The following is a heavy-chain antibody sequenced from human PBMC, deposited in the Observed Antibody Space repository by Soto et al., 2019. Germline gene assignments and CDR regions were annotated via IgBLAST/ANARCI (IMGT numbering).Heavy chain of an antibody. CDR3: YAEHTLFMAH. CDR2: ITSKSAGATT. Sequence: EAQLVESGGGLVTPGESLRLSCVASGFTFSNAWMSWVRQVPGKGLEWIGRITSKSAGATTAYASPVIGRFTVSRDDLINTLYLQVNSLKTEYTGLYYGYAEHTLFMAHWGQGTLVTVSS. CDR1: GFTFSNAW. D-gene: IGHD5-12*01. V-gene: IGHV3-15*01. J-gene: IGHJ4*02.